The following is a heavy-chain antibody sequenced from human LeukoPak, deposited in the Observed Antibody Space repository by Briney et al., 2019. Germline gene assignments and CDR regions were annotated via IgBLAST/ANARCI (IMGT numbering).Heavy chain of an antibody. V-gene: IGHV1-2*02. CDR3: ARGPLVHESGGSGWYHL. CDR1: GYTFTGYY. Sequence: VASVKVSCKSSGYTFTGYYIHWVRQAPGQGLEWMGWINPNIDDTNYAQNFQGRVTMTRDTSTSTAYMELTRLEFDDTAIYYCARGPLVHESGGSGWYHLWGQGTLVTVSS. D-gene: IGHD6-19*01. J-gene: IGHJ4*02. CDR2: INPNIDDT.